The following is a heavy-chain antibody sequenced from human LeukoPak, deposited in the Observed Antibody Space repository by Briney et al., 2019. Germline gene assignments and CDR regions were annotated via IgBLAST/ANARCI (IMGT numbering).Heavy chain of an antibody. J-gene: IGHJ4*02. Sequence: AGGSLRLSCAASGFTFSNYPMNWVRQAPGKGLAWVSTISGSGDYTYYADSVEGRFTISRDNSKNTLYLQMNSLRVEDTAVYFCAKDYLRRSDYWGQGTLVTVSS. D-gene: IGHD3-16*02. CDR2: ISGSGDYT. V-gene: IGHV3-23*01. CDR3: AKDYLRRSDY. CDR1: GFTFSNYP.